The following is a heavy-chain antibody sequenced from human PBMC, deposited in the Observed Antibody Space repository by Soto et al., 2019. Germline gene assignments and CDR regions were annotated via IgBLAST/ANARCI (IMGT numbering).Heavy chain of an antibody. CDR1: GYTFTSYG. J-gene: IGHJ4*02. CDR3: ARDAAVGLFDY. CDR2: ISAYNGNT. Sequence: QVQLVQSGAEVKKPGASVKVSCKASGYTFTSYGISWVRQAPGPGLEWMGWISAYNGNTNYAQKLPGRVTMTTDTPTSTAYIELRSRRSDDTAVYYCARDAAVGLFDYWGQGTLVTVS. V-gene: IGHV1-18*01. D-gene: IGHD1-26*01.